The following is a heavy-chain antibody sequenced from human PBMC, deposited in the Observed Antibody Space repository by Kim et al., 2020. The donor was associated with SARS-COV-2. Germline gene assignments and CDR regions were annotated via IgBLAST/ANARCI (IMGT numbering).Heavy chain of an antibody. J-gene: IGHJ3*02. Sequence: ASVKVSCKVSGYTLTELSMHWVRQAPGKGLEWMGGFDPEDGETIYAQKFQGRVTMTEDTSTDTAYMELSSLRSEDTAVYYCATGLTVVIFGAFDIWGQGTMVTVSS. CDR3: ATGLTVVIFGAFDI. CDR1: GYTLTELS. D-gene: IGHD2-15*01. V-gene: IGHV1-24*01. CDR2: FDPEDGET.